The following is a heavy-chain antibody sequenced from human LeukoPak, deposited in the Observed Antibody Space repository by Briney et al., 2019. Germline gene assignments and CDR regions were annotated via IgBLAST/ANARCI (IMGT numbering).Heavy chain of an antibody. CDR3: TRGQSSGYSSGDY. CDR2: IWYDGSNK. D-gene: IGHD3-22*01. Sequence: HPGGSLRLSCAASGFTFSSYGMHWVRQAPGKGLEWVAVIWYDGSNKNYADSVKGRFTISRDNAKNTLYLQMNSLRAEDTAVYYCTRGQSSGYSSGDYWGQGTLVTVSS. J-gene: IGHJ4*02. CDR1: GFTFSSYG. V-gene: IGHV3-33*01.